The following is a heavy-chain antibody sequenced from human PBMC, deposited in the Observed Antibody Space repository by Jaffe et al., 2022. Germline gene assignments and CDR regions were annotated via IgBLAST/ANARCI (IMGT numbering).Heavy chain of an antibody. CDR2: INHSGST. J-gene: IGHJ4*02. D-gene: IGHD3-22*01. V-gene: IGHV4-34*01. CDR1: GGSFSGYY. Sequence: QVQLQQWGAGLLKPSETLSLTCAVYGGSFSGYYWSWIRQPPGKGLEWIGEINHSGSTNYNPSLKSRVTISVDTSKNQFSLKLSSVTAADTAVYYCARVRGVRSYYYDSSGYYRFDYWGQGTLVTVSS. CDR3: ARVRGVRSYYYDSSGYYRFDY.